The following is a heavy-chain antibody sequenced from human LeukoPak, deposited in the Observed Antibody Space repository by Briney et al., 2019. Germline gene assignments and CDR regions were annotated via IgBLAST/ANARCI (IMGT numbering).Heavy chain of an antibody. D-gene: IGHD4-17*01. CDR3: ARGARDDYGDYGGGFDY. V-gene: IGHV4-59*01. CDR1: GGSISSYY. Sequence: SETLSLTCTVSGGSISSYYWSWIRQPPGKGLEWIGYIYYSGSTNYNPSLKSRVTISVDTSKNQFSLKLSSVTAADTAVYYCARGARDDYGDYGGGFDYWGQEPLVTVSS. J-gene: IGHJ4*02. CDR2: IYYSGST.